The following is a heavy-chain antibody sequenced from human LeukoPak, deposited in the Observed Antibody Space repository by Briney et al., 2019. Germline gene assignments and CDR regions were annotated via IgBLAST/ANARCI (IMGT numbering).Heavy chain of an antibody. CDR3: ARTIAVAGTPLNGMDV. V-gene: IGHV3-21*01. CDR2: ISSSSSYI. Sequence: GSLRLSCAASGFTFSSYSMNWVRQAPGKGLEWVSSISSSSSYIYYADSVKGRFTISRDNAKNSLYLQMNSLRAEDTAVYYCARTIAVAGTPLNGMDVWGQGTTVTVSS. CDR1: GFTFSSYS. J-gene: IGHJ6*02. D-gene: IGHD6-19*01.